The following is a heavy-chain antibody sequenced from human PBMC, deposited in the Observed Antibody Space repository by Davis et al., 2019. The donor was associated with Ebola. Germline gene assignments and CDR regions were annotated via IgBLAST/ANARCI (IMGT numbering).Heavy chain of an antibody. CDR3: ARGPAANAPLDY. Sequence: ASVKVSCTAFGYTFIYYYINWVRQTPGQGLEWMGRINPKSGATTYAQRFQGRVTMTRDTSSGTAYMDLGSLKSDDTAVYYCARGPAANAPLDYWGQGTRVTVSS. CDR2: INPKSGAT. V-gene: IGHV1-2*02. CDR1: GYTFIYYY. D-gene: IGHD2-2*01. J-gene: IGHJ4*02.